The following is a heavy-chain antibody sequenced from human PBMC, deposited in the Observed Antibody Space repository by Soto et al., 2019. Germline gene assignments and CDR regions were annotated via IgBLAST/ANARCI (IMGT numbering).Heavy chain of an antibody. CDR1: GGSISSSNC. J-gene: IGHJ4*02. Sequence: QVQLQESGPGLVKPSGTLSLTCAVSGGSISSSNCWRWPRPPPGKGLQWIGEIYHSGSTTYIPSLKSGVPISADRPWYHFCLKLLCVSAVVTAVYYWARCWGEGRVDCWGQGTPVTVSS. D-gene: IGHD3-16*01. V-gene: IGHV4-4*02. CDR3: ARCWGEGRVDC. CDR2: IYHSGST.